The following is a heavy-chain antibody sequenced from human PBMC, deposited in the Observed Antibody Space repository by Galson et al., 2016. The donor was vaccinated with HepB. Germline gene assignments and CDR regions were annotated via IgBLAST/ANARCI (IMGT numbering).Heavy chain of an antibody. CDR1: GGSISSRHW. CDR2: IYHTGSA. J-gene: IGHJ4*02. D-gene: IGHD2-21*02. V-gene: IGHV4-4*02. Sequence: ETLSLTCGVSGGSISSRHWWSWVRQSPGKGLEWIGEIYHTGSANYNPSLKSRVTISVDKSKNHFSLELNSATAADTAVYYCANLGYCSGDCYSVNWGQGTMVTVSS. CDR3: ANLGYCSGDCYSVN.